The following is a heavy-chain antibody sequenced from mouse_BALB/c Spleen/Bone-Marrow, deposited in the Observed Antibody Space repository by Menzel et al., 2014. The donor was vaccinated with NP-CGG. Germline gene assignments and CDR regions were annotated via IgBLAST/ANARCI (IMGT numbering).Heavy chain of an antibody. Sequence: EVQLQQSGAELVKPGASVMLSCTASGFNIKDTYMHWVKQRPEQGLEWIGRIDPANGNTKYDPKFQGKATITADTSSNTAYLQLSSLTSEDTAVYYCARYYYGYYFDHWGQGTTLTVSS. V-gene: IGHV14-3*02. CDR1: GFNIKDTY. J-gene: IGHJ2*01. D-gene: IGHD1-2*01. CDR2: IDPANGNT. CDR3: ARYYYGYYFDH.